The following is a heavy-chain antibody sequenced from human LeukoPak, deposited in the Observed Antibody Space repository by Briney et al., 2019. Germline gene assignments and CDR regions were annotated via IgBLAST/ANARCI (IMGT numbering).Heavy chain of an antibody. CDR1: GESFSDYN. Sequence: PSETLSLTCAVYGESFSDYNWSWIRQPPGKGLEWIGEINHSGSTNYNPSLKSRVTISVDASKNQFSLKLSSVTAADTAVYYCAGRHIAALDYWGQGTLVTVPS. CDR2: INHSGST. D-gene: IGHD6-13*01. V-gene: IGHV4-34*01. CDR3: AGRHIAALDY. J-gene: IGHJ4*02.